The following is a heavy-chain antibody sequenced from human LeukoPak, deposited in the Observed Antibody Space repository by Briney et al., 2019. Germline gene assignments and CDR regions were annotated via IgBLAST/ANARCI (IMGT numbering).Heavy chain of an antibody. CDR3: ARALDYGDYGKDDAFDI. V-gene: IGHV4-59*01. CDR2: IYYSGST. J-gene: IGHJ3*02. D-gene: IGHD4-17*01. CDR1: GASISSYY. Sequence: SETLSPTCTVSGASISSYYCSLIRQPAGKLLEWIGYIYYSGSTNYNPSLKSRFTISVDTSKNQFSLKLRSVTAADTAVYYCARALDYGDYGKDDAFDIWGQGTMVTVSS.